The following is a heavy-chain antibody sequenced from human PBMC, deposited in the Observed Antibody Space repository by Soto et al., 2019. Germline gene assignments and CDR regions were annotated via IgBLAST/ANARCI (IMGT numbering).Heavy chain of an antibody. CDR1: GFTFSSYS. V-gene: IGHV3-48*02. Sequence: ESGGGLVQPGGSLRLSCAASGFTFSSYSMNWVRQAPGKGLEWVSYISSSSSTIYYADSVKGRFTISRDNAKNSLYLQMNSLRDEDTAVYYCARDGDYYGSGSYYNAYFDYWGQGTLVTVSS. D-gene: IGHD3-10*01. J-gene: IGHJ4*02. CDR3: ARDGDYYGSGSYYNAYFDY. CDR2: ISSSSSTI.